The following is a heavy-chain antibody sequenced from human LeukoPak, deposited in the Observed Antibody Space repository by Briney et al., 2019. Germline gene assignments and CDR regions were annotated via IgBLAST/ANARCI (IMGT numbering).Heavy chain of an antibody. D-gene: IGHD3-22*01. J-gene: IGHJ3*02. V-gene: IGHV3-48*01. CDR3: ATYHDTTGYFKEAFEM. CDR1: GFTFSTYS. CDR2: ISSSSGTI. Sequence: GGSLRLSCAASGFTFSTYSMNWVRQAPGKGLEWVSYISSSSGTIYYADSVKGRFTISRDNAKNSLYLQMNSLRAEDTAVYFCATYHDTTGYFKEAFEMWGQGTFVTVSS.